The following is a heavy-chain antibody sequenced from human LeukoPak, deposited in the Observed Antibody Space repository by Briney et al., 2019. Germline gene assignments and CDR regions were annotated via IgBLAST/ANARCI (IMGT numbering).Heavy chain of an antibody. CDR3: AREVYSSSETDY. Sequence: SETLSLTCTVSGGSISSGGYYWSWIRQPPGKGLEWIGYIYQSGSTYYNPSLKSRVTISLDRSKNQFSLKLTSVTAADTAVYYCAREVYSSSETDYWGQGTLVTVSS. J-gene: IGHJ4*02. D-gene: IGHD6-6*01. CDR2: IYQSGST. CDR1: GGSISSGGYY. V-gene: IGHV4-30-2*01.